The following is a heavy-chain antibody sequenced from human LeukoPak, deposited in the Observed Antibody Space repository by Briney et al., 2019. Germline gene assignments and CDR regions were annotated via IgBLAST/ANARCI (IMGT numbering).Heavy chain of an antibody. D-gene: IGHD1-7*01. J-gene: IGHJ4*02. Sequence: SETLSLTCAVYGGSFSGYYWRWLRQPPGKGLEWIGEINHSGSTNYNPSLKSRVTISVDTSRNQFSLKLSSVTAADTAVYYCARHRRNYGGLRYFDYWGQGTLVTVSS. CDR2: INHSGST. CDR3: ARHRRNYGGLRYFDY. V-gene: IGHV4-34*01. CDR1: GGSFSGYY.